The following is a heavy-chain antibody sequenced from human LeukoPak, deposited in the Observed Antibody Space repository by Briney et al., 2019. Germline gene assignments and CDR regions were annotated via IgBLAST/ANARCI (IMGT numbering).Heavy chain of an antibody. V-gene: IGHV3-21*01. CDR1: GFTFSSYS. CDR2: ISSSSSYI. Sequence: GGSLRLSCAASGFTFSSYSMNWVRQAPGKGLEWVSSISSSSSYIYYADSVKGRFTISRDNAKNSLYLQMNSLRAEDTAVYYCAREPYYHGSGSYYNPAGFDYWGQGTLVTVSS. J-gene: IGHJ4*02. D-gene: IGHD3-10*01. CDR3: AREPYYHGSGSYYNPAGFDY.